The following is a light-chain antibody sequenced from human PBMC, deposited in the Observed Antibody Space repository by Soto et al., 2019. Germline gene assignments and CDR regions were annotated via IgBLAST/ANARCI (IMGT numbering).Light chain of an antibody. V-gene: IGLV2-14*01. Sequence: QSALTQPASVSGSPGQSITISCTGTSSDVGGYNYVSWYQHHPGKAPKLMIYEVSNRPSGVSNRFSGSKSGNTASLTISGLQAEDEADYYCNSYTSSTTLVFSGGTKVTVL. J-gene: IGLJ2*01. CDR2: EVS. CDR3: NSYTSSTTLV. CDR1: SSDVGGYNY.